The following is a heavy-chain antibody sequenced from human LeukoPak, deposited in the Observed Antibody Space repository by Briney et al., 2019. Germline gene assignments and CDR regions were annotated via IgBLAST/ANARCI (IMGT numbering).Heavy chain of an antibody. CDR3: ASTIAAAGPFDY. J-gene: IGHJ4*02. V-gene: IGHV4-59*08. Sequence: SETLSLTCTVSGGSISSYHWSWIRQPPGKGLEWIGYIYYSGSTNYNPSLKSRVTISVDTSKNQFSLKLSSVTAADTAVYYCASTIAAAGPFDYWGQGTLVTVSS. D-gene: IGHD6-13*01. CDR1: GGSISSYH. CDR2: IYYSGST.